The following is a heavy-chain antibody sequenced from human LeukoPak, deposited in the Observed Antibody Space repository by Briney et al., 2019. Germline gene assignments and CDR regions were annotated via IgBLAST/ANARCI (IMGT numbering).Heavy chain of an antibody. CDR1: GFTFSSYA. CDR2: ISYDGSNK. J-gene: IGHJ4*02. V-gene: IGHV3-30-3*01. CDR3: ARDPSPYDSSGYYWYYFDY. Sequence: GGSLRLSCAASGFTFSSYAMHWVRQAPGKGLEWVAVISYDGSNKYYADSVKGRFTISRDNSKNTLNLQMNSLRAEDTAVYYCARDPSPYDSSGYYWYYFDYWGQGTLVTVSS. D-gene: IGHD3-22*01.